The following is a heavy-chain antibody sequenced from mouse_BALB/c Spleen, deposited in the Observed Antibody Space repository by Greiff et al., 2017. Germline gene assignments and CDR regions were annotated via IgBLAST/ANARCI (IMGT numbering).Heavy chain of an antibody. CDR3: ARRDTTESAY. CDR2: IDPSDSYT. D-gene: IGHD1-1*01. J-gene: IGHJ3*01. V-gene: IGHV1-69*02. Sequence: QVQLQQSGAELVKPGASVKLSCKASGYTFTSYWMHWVKQRPGQGLEWIGEIDPSDSYTNYNQKFKGKATLTVDKSSSTAYMQLSSLTSEDSAVYYCARRDTTESAYWGQGTLVTVSA. CDR1: GYTFTSYW.